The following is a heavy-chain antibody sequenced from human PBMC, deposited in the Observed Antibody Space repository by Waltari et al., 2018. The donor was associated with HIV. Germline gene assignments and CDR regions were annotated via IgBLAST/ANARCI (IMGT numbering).Heavy chain of an antibody. J-gene: IGHJ4*02. CDR3: ARGSSSQYYFDY. D-gene: IGHD6-13*01. CDR1: GGSISSSSYY. Sequence: QLQLQESGPGLVQPSETLSLTCTVSGGSISSSSYYWGWIRQPPGKGLEWIGSIYYSGSTYYNPSLKSRVTISVDTSKNQFSLKLSSVTAADTAVYYCARGSSSQYYFDYWGQGTLVTVSS. V-gene: IGHV4-39*01. CDR2: IYYSGST.